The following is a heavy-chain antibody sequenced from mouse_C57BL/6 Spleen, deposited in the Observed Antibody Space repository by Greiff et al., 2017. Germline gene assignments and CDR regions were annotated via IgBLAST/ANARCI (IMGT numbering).Heavy chain of an antibody. D-gene: IGHD2-5*01. J-gene: IGHJ2*01. V-gene: IGHV14-1*01. CDR1: GFHIKDYY. Sequence: VQLQQSGAALVRPGASVKLSCTASGFHIKDYYMHWVKPRPEQGLEWIGRIDPEDGDTEYAPKFQGKATMTAYTSSNTAYLQLSSLTSEDTAVYYCTTDYSNYVNYVDYWGQGTTLTVSS. CDR3: TTDYSNYVNYVDY. CDR2: IDPEDGDT.